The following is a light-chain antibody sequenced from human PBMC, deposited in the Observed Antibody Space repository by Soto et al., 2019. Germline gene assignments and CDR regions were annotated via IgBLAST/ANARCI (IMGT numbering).Light chain of an antibody. CDR3: GPYTSNSPSVV. V-gene: IGLV2-14*03. J-gene: IGLJ2*01. CDR2: DVS. CDR1: SSDVGGYNY. Sequence: QSALTQPASVSGSPGQSITISCTGTSSDVGGYNYVSWYQQHPGKAPKLMIYDVSDRPSGVSNRFSGSKSGNTASLTISGLQAEDEADYYCGPYTSNSPSVVFGGGTKLTVL.